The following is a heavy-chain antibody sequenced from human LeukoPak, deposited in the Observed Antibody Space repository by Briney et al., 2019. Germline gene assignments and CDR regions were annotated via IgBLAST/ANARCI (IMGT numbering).Heavy chain of an antibody. Sequence: SETLSLTCTVCGGSISSYYWSWIRQPPGKGLEWIGYIYYSGSTNYNPSLKSRVTISVDTSKNQFSLKLSSVTAADTAVYYCARDPSGSYVFDYWGQGTLVTVSS. V-gene: IGHV4-59*01. CDR3: ARDPSGSYVFDY. CDR2: IYYSGST. CDR1: GGSISSYY. J-gene: IGHJ4*02. D-gene: IGHD1-26*01.